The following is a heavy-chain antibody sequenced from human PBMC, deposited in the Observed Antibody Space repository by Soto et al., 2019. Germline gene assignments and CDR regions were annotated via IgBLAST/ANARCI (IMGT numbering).Heavy chain of an antibody. D-gene: IGHD1-20*01. J-gene: IGHJ6*02. CDR2: ISYDGSNK. Sequence: QVQLVESGGGVVQPGRSLRLSCAASGFTFSSYAMHWVRQAPGKGLEWVAVISYDGSNKYYADSVKGRFTISRDNSKNTLYLQMNNLRAEDTAVYYWARDTNWNRPFYGMDVWGQGTTVTVSS. CDR1: GFTFSSYA. V-gene: IGHV3-30-3*01. CDR3: ARDTNWNRPFYGMDV.